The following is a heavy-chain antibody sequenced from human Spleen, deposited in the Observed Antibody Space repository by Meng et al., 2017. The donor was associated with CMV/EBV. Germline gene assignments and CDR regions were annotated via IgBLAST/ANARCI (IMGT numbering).Heavy chain of an antibody. D-gene: IGHD3-3*01. CDR3: ARVLGAYDFWSGYSSYGMDV. V-gene: IGHV3-7*01. J-gene: IGHJ6*02. CDR1: GFTFSSYW. Sequence: ESLKISCAASGFTFSSYWMSWVRQAPGKGLEWVANIKQDGSEKYYVDSVKGRFTISRDNAKNSLYLQMNSLRAEDTAVYYCARVLGAYDFWSGYSSYGMDVWGQGTTVTVSS. CDR2: IKQDGSEK.